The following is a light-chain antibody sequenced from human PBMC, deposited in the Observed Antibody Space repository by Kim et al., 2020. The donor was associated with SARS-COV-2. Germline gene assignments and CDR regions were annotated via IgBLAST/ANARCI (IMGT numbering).Light chain of an antibody. V-gene: IGKV3-15*01. CDR1: QNIGSD. J-gene: IGKJ1*01. Sequence: EIVMTQSPATLSVSPGERATLSCRASQNIGSDLVWYQQKPGQSPRLLIYGASTRATGIPARFSGSGSGTEFTLTISRLQSEDFAVYYCQQYNNWPRTFGQGTKVEIK. CDR2: GAS. CDR3: QQYNNWPRT.